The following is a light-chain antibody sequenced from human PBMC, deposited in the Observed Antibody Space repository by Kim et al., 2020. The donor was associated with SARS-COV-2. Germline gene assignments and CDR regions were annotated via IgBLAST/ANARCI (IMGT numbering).Light chain of an antibody. J-gene: IGKJ2*01. CDR2: AAS. CDR1: QSHSTY. V-gene: IGKV1-39*01. Sequence: SASVRARVTITCRATQSHSTYLSWYRQKPRTAPKLLISAASSLQSGVPSRFGGSGSGTAFTLTISSLQPEAFATYYCQQSYSILYTFGQGTKLEI. CDR3: QQSYSILYT.